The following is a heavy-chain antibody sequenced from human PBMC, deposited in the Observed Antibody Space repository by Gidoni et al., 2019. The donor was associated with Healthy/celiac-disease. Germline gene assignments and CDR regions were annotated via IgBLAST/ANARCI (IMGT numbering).Heavy chain of an antibody. J-gene: IGHJ3*02. V-gene: IGHV3-7*05. CDR3: ARYCSSTSCYNLDAFDI. CDR2: IKQDGSEK. CDR1: GFTFSSYW. D-gene: IGHD2-2*02. Sequence: EVQLVESGGGLVQPGGSLRLSCAASGFTFSSYWMSWVRQAPGKGLEWVANIKQDGSEKYYVDSVKGRFTISRDNAKNSLYLQMNSLRAEDTAVYYCARYCSSTSCYNLDAFDIWGQGTMVTVSS.